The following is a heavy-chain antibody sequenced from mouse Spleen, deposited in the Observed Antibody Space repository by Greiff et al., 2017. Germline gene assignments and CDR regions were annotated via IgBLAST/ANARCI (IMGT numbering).Heavy chain of an antibody. Sequence: EVQLQQSGPELVKPGASVKMSCKASGYTFTDYNMHWVKQSHGKSLEWIGYINPNNGGTSYNQKFKGKATLTVNKSSSTAYMELRSLTSEDSAVYYCAREATVVEGYAMDYWGQGTSVTVSS. D-gene: IGHD1-1*01. CDR2: INPNNGGT. CDR3: AREATVVEGYAMDY. V-gene: IGHV1-22*01. CDR1: GYTFTDYN. J-gene: IGHJ4*01.